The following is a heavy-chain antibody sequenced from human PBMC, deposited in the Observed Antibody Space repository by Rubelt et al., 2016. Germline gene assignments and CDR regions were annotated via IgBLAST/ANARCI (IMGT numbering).Heavy chain of an antibody. Sequence: ASGFLFSSHWMSWVRQAPGKGLEWVVNINQVGGERYYVDSVKGRFTISRDNAKNSLYLQMDTLRVEDTAVYYCARDKMVVTDPFDLWGQGTMVTVSS. J-gene: IGHJ3*01. D-gene: IGHD2-15*01. V-gene: IGHV3-7*01. CDR1: GFLFSSHW. CDR2: INQVGGER. CDR3: ARDKMVVTDPFDL.